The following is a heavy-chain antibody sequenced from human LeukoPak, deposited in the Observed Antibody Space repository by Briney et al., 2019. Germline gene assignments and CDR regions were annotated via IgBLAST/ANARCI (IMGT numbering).Heavy chain of an antibody. CDR3: ARLDITEYYFDY. CDR1: GDSFSSGSYY. V-gene: IGHV4-61*01. CDR2: IFYSGST. J-gene: IGHJ4*02. D-gene: IGHD5-12*01. Sequence: SETLSLTCTVSGDSFSSGSYYWSWIRQPPGKGLEWIGYIFYSGSTNYNPSLKSRVTISVDTSKNQFSLKLSSVTAADTAVYYCARLDITEYYFDYWGQGILVIVSS.